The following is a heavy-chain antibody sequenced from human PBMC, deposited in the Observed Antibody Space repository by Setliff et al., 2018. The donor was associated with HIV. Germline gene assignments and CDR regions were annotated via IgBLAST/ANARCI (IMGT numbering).Heavy chain of an antibody. CDR1: GYTFTSYD. V-gene: IGHV1-8*02. D-gene: IGHD3-10*01. J-gene: IGHJ6*02. CDR2: MNPNSGNR. CDR3: ARNFGLSPSGKYYYYYGMDI. Sequence: ASVKVSCKTAGYTFTSYDINWVRQATGQGLEWMGWMNPNSGNRGYAQKFQGRVTMTRDTSINAAYMELRGLRSDDTAVYYCARNFGLSPSGKYYYYYGMDIWGQGTTVTVSS.